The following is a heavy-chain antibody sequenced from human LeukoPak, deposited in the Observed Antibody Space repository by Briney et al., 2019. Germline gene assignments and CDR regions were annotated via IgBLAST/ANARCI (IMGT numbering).Heavy chain of an antibody. CDR2: ISSSSSTI. Sequence: PGGSLRLSCAASGFTFSGYSMNWVRQAPGKGLEWVSYISSSSSTIYYADSVKGRFTISRDNAKNSLYLQMNSLRDEDTAVYYCARSPVAGTHHFDYWGQGTLVTVSS. J-gene: IGHJ4*02. CDR1: GFTFSGYS. CDR3: ARSPVAGTHHFDY. D-gene: IGHD6-19*01. V-gene: IGHV3-48*02.